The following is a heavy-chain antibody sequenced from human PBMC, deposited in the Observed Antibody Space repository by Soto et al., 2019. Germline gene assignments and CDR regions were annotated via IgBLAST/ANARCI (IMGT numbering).Heavy chain of an antibody. CDR3: AKVGTKGYSYDKYNWFDP. Sequence: PGGSLRLSCAASGFTFSSYAMSWVRQAPGKGLEWVSAISGSGGSTYYADSVKGRFTISRDNSKNTLYLQMNSLRAEDTAVYYCAKVGTKGYSYDKYNWFDPWGQGTLVTVSS. V-gene: IGHV3-23*01. D-gene: IGHD5-18*01. CDR1: GFTFSSYA. J-gene: IGHJ5*02. CDR2: ISGSGGST.